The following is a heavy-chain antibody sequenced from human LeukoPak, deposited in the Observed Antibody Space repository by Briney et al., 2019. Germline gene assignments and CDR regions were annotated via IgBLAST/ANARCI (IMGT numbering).Heavy chain of an antibody. Sequence: GESLKISCKGSGYSFTSYWIGWVRQMPGKGLGWMGIIYPGDSDTRYSPSFQGQVTISADKSISTAYLQWSSLKASDTAMYYCAIGYCSSTSCYALDYWGQGTLVTVSS. J-gene: IGHJ4*02. D-gene: IGHD2-2*01. CDR1: GYSFTSYW. CDR2: IYPGDSDT. CDR3: AIGYCSSTSCYALDY. V-gene: IGHV5-51*01.